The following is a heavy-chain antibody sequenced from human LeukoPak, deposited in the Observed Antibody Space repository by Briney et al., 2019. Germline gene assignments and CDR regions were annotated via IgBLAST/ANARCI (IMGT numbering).Heavy chain of an antibody. CDR2: ISSSGSTI. CDR1: GFTFSRFE. V-gene: IGHV3-48*03. D-gene: IGHD3-10*02. CDR3: AELGITMIGGV. Sequence: GGSLRLSCVTSGFTFSRFEMNWVRQAPGKGLEWVSYISSSGSTIYYADSVKGRFTISRDNAKNSLYLQMNSLRAEDTAVYYCAELGITMIGGVWGKGTTVTISS. J-gene: IGHJ6*04.